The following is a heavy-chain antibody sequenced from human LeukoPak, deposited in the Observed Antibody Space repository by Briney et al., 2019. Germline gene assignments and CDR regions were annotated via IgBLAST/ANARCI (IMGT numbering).Heavy chain of an antibody. V-gene: IGHV4-30-4*01. J-gene: IGHJ4*02. CDR3: ARVVATKITDIDY. D-gene: IGHD5-24*01. CDR1: GGSISSGDYY. Sequence: SETLSLTCTVSGGSISSGDYYWSWIRQPPGKGLEWIGYIYYSGSTYYNPSLKSRVTMSVDTSKNQFSLKLSSVTAADTAVYYCARVVATKITDIDYWGQGTLVTVSS. CDR2: IYYSGST.